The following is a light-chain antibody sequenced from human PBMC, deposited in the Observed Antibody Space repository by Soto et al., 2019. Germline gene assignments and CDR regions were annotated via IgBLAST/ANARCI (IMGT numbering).Light chain of an antibody. CDR1: IVAKRC. CDR2: KDT. J-gene: IGLJ2*01. Sequence: SYELTQPSSVSVSPGQTARITCSGDIVAKRCTRWFQQRPGQAPILLIYKDTERPSWIPERFSGSSSGTTVTLTINGAQDEDEADYFCYSVADNQMVFGGGTKLTV. V-gene: IGLV3-27*01. CDR3: YSVADNQMV.